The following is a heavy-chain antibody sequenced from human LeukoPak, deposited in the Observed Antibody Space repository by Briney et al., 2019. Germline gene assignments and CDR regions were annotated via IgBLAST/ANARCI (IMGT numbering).Heavy chain of an antibody. D-gene: IGHD4-17*01. CDR3: ARVEATVTWFDY. V-gene: IGHV4-34*01. Sequence: PSETLSLTCAVYGGSFSGYYWSWIRQPPGKGLEWIGEINHSGSTNYNPSLKSRVTISVDKSKSQFSLKLSSVTAADTAVYYCARVEATVTWFDYWGQGTLVTVSS. CDR1: GGSFSGYY. J-gene: IGHJ4*02. CDR2: INHSGST.